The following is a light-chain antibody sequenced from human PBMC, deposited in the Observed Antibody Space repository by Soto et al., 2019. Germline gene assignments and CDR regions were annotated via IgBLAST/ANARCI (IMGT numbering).Light chain of an antibody. V-gene: IGKV1-5*03. J-gene: IGKJ1*01. CDR2: KAS. CDR3: QQYNSYWT. CDR1: QGISSW. Sequence: DIQMTQSPSTLSASVGDRVTITCRASQGISSWLAWYQQKPGKAPKLLTYKASSLESGVPSRFSGSGSGTECTLTISSLQPDNFATYYCQQYNSYWTFGQGTKVEIK.